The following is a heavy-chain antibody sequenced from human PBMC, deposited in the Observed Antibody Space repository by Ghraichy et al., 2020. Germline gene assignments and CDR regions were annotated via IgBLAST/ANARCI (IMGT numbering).Heavy chain of an antibody. CDR1: GGSFSGYY. Sequence: SETLSLTCAVNGGSFSGYYWSWIRQPPGKGLEWIGEINQSGTTNYNPSLKSRVTMSVDTSTNQFSLKLSSVTAADTAVYYCARWPARWRFDYWGQGTLVTVSS. CDR2: INQSGTT. J-gene: IGHJ4*02. V-gene: IGHV4-34*01. CDR3: ARWPARWRFDY. D-gene: IGHD5-24*01.